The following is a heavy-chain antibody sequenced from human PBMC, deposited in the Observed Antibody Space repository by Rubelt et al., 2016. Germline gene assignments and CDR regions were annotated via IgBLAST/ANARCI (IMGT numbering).Heavy chain of an antibody. CDR2: ISGSGGST. D-gene: IGHD1-7*01. J-gene: IGHJ4*02. CDR3: AKDRAGTFPQGSLC. Sequence: VQLKESGPGLVKPSETLSLTCFVSGGSINSDYWGWIRQPPGKGLEWVSSISGSGGSTYFADSVKGRFTISRDNSMNTLYLEMNSLGAVGTSLYYCAKDRAGTFPQGSLCWGQGTLVTVSS. CDR1: GGSINSDY. V-gene: IGHV3-23*01.